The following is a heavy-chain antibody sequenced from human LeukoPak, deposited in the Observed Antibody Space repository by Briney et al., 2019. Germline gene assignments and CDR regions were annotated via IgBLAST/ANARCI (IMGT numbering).Heavy chain of an antibody. J-gene: IGHJ4*02. CDR2: ISGSGGST. V-gene: IGHV3-23*01. D-gene: IGHD4/OR15-4a*01. Sequence: GGSLRLSCAASEFTFTSYAMNWVRQAPGKGLEWVSGISGSGGSTYYADSVKGRFTISRDNSKNMLFLQMNSLRAEDTAVYYCARRAGAYSHPYDYWGQGTLVTVSS. CDR1: EFTFTSYA. CDR3: ARRAGAYSHPYDY.